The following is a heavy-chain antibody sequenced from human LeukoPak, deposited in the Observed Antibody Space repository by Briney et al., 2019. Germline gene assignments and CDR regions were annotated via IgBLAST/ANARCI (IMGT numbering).Heavy chain of an antibody. CDR1: GYSFTSYA. V-gene: IGHV1-3*01. D-gene: IGHD2-2*01. CDR3: ARVYWSSTSCQYYLDY. CDR2: IYAGNGNT. J-gene: IGHJ4*02. Sequence: ASVKVSCKAPGYSFTSYAMHWVRQAPGQRLEWMGWIYAGNGNTQFSQNFQGRVTFTRDTSASTAYMELSSLRSEDTAVYYCARVYWSSTSCQYYLDYWGQGTLVTVSS.